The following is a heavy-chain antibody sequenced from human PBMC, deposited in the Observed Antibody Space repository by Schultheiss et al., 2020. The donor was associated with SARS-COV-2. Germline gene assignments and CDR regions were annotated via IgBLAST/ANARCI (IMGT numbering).Heavy chain of an antibody. D-gene: IGHD3-3*01. CDR3: ARAGLYPGDYPDYYGMDV. Sequence: GSLRLSCTVSGGSISSYYGIWIRQPPGKGLEWIGYIYYSGSTNYNPSLKSRVTISVDTSKNQFSLKLSSVTAADTAVYYCARAGLYPGDYPDYYGMDVWGRGTTVTVAS. V-gene: IGHV4-59*01. J-gene: IGHJ6*02. CDR2: IYYSGST. CDR1: GGSISSYY.